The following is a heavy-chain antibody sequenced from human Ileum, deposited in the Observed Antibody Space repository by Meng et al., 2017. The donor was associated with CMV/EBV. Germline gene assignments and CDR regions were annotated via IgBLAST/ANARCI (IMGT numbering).Heavy chain of an antibody. D-gene: IGHD2-2*01. CDR1: GGTLSRYT. V-gene: IGHV1-69*05. J-gene: IGHJ5*02. Sequence: SGGTLSRYTIGWVRQAPGQGLEWMGGIHPIFATPNYAQNFQGRVTITTDESTSTAYMELSSLRSEDTAIYYCATTSASTSPGANWFDPWGQGTLVTVSS. CDR3: ATTSASTSPGANWFDP. CDR2: IHPIFATP.